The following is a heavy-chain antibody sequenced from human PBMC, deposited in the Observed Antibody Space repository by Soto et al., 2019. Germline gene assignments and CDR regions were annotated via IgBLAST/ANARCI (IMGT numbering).Heavy chain of an antibody. D-gene: IGHD3-9*01. CDR2: IYYSGST. CDR1: GGSISSGDYY. V-gene: IGHV4-30-4*01. CDR3: ARDLLYYDILTGEYYYYGMDV. Sequence: SETLSLTCTVSGGSISSGDYYWSWIRQPPGKGLEWIGYIYYSGSTYYNPSLKSRVTISVDTSKNQFSLKLSSVTAADTAVYYCARDLLYYDILTGEYYYYGMDVWGQGTTVTVSS. J-gene: IGHJ6*02.